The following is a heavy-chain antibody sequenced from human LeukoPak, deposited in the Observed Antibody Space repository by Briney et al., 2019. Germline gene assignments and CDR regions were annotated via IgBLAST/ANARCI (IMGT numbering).Heavy chain of an antibody. CDR1: GFTFSSYE. V-gene: IGHV3-48*03. CDR2: ISSSGSTI. D-gene: IGHD2-15*01. J-gene: IGHJ1*01. Sequence: GGSLRLSCAASGFTFSSYEMNWVRQAPGKGLEWVSYISSSGSTIYYADSVKGRFTISRDNAKNSLYLQMNSLRAEDTAVYYCARDGYCSGGSCYSGYFQHWGQGTLVTVSS. CDR3: ARDGYCSGGSCYSGYFQH.